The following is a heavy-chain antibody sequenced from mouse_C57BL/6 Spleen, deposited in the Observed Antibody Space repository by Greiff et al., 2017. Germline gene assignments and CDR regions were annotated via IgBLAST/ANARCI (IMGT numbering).Heavy chain of an antibody. CDR2: INPYNGDT. Sequence: VQLQQSGPELVKPGDSVKISCKASGYSFTGYFMNWVMQSHGKSLEWIGRINPYNGDTFYNQKFKGKATLTVDKSSSTAHMELRSLTSADSAVYYCARKGGYDPYAMDYWGQGTSVTVSS. CDR1: GYSFTGYF. V-gene: IGHV1-20*01. J-gene: IGHJ4*01. D-gene: IGHD2-2*01. CDR3: ARKGGYDPYAMDY.